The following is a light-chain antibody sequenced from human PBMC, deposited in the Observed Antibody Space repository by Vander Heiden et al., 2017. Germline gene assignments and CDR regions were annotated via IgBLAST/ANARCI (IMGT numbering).Light chain of an antibody. CDR3: QQHNSYPPIT. V-gene: IGKV1-9*01. CDR1: QGISSY. CDR2: AAS. J-gene: IGKJ4*01. Sequence: IQLTQSPSSLSASVGDRVTITCRASQGISSYLAWYQQKPGKAPKLLIYAASTLQRGVPSRFSGSGYGTDFTLTISSRQPEDFAAYYCQQHNSYPPITFGGGTKVEIK.